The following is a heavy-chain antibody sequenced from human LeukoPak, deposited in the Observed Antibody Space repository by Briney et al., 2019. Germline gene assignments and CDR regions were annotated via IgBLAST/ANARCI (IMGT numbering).Heavy chain of an antibody. CDR3: AKAEGWLQIFDY. V-gene: IGHV3-23*01. J-gene: IGHJ4*02. D-gene: IGHD6-19*01. CDR1: GFTVSSNY. CDR2: ISGSAGST. Sequence: TGGSLRLSCAASGFTVSSNYMSWVRQAPGKGLEWVSTISGSAGSTYYADSVKGRFTISRDNSKNTLYLQMNSLRAEDTAVYYCAKAEGWLQIFDYWGQGTLVIVSS.